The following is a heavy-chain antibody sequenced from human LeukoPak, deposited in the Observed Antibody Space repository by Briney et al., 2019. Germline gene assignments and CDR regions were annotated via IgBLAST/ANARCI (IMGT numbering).Heavy chain of an antibody. J-gene: IGHJ3*02. D-gene: IGHD6-13*01. V-gene: IGHV3-30*02. CDR2: IRYDGSNK. CDR3: AKDSYIAAAGTANAFDI. Sequence: GGSLRLSCAASGFTFSNAWMSWVRRAPGKGLEWVAFIRYDGSNKYYADSVKGRFTISRDNSKNTLYLQMNSLRAEDTAVYYCAKDSYIAAAGTANAFDIWGQGTMVTVSS. CDR1: GFTFSNAW.